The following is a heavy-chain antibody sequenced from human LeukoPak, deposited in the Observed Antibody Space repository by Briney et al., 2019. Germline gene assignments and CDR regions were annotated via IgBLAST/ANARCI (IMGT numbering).Heavy chain of an antibody. J-gene: IGHJ3*02. V-gene: IGHV1-46*01. CDR1: GYTFTSYY. CDR3: ARGYYDSSGYYAFDI. CDR2: INPSGGST. Sequence: ASVKVSCKASGYTFTSYYMHWVRQAPGQGLEWMGIINPSGGSTSYAQKFQGRVTMTRNTSISTAYMELSSLRSEDTAVYYCARGYYDSSGYYAFDIWGQGTMVTVSS. D-gene: IGHD3-22*01.